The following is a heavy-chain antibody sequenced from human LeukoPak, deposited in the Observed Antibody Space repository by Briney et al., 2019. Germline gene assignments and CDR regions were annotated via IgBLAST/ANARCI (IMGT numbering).Heavy chain of an antibody. Sequence: GASVKVSCKASGYTFTGYYMHWVRQAPGQGLEWMGRINPNSGGTNYAQKFQGRVTMTRDTSISTAYMEVSRLRSDDTAVYYCARELRAVTNYYYYMDVWGKGTTVTVSS. CDR2: INPNSGGT. J-gene: IGHJ6*03. D-gene: IGHD4-17*01. CDR3: ARELRAVTNYYYYMDV. CDR1: GYTFTGYY. V-gene: IGHV1-2*06.